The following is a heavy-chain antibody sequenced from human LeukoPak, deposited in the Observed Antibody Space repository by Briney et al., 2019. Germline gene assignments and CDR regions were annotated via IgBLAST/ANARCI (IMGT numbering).Heavy chain of an antibody. D-gene: IGHD6-19*01. Sequence: SETLSLTCTVSGGSISSGDYYWSWIRQPPGKGLEWIGYIYYSGSTYYNPSLKSRVTISVDTSKNQFSLKLSSVTAADTAVYYCARHVSGWYYYGMDVWGQGTTVTASS. CDR2: IYYSGST. CDR3: ARHVSGWYYYGMDV. J-gene: IGHJ6*02. V-gene: IGHV4-30-4*01. CDR1: GGSISSGDYY.